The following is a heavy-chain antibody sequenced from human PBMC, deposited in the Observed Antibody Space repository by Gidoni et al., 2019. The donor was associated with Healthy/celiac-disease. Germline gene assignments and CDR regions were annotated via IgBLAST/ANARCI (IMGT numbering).Heavy chain of an antibody. CDR1: GFTFRDYY. J-gene: IGHJ4*02. V-gene: IGHV3-11*01. D-gene: IGHD2-2*01. CDR2: ISSSGSTI. CDR3: ARGGRYCSSTSCRRGVFDY. Sequence: QVQLVESGGGLVKPGGSLRLSCAASGFTFRDYYMSWIRQAPGKGLEWVSYISSSGSTIYYADSGKGRFTISRDNAKNSLYLQMNSLRAEDTAVYYCARGGRYCSSTSCRRGVFDYWGQGTLVTVSS.